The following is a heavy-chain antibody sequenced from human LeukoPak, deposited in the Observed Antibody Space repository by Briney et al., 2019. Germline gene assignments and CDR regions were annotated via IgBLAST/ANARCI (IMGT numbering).Heavy chain of an antibody. D-gene: IGHD3-22*01. CDR3: ARGYYDSSGYSNTFDI. CDR1: GGSISGYY. J-gene: IGHJ3*02. Sequence: SETLSLTCSVSGGSISGYYWSWIRQPPGKGLEWIGYIYYSGSTNYNPSLQSRVSISVDTSKNQCSLRLNSVTAADTAVYYCARGYYDSSGYSNTFDIWGQGTMVTVSS. V-gene: IGHV4-59*01. CDR2: IYYSGST.